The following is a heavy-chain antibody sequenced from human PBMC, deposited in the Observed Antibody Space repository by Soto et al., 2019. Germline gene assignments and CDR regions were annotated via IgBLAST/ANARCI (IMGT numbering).Heavy chain of an antibody. Sequence: SETLSLTCAVSGASFTSGYWWSWVRQPPGKGLEWIGEIHHSGSTNYNPSLKSRVTISVDTSKNQFSLKLTSVTAADTAVYYCAAPPRYWGQGTLVTVSS. CDR1: GASFTSGYW. D-gene: IGHD6-6*01. CDR2: IHHSGST. V-gene: IGHV4-4*02. CDR3: AAPPRY. J-gene: IGHJ4*02.